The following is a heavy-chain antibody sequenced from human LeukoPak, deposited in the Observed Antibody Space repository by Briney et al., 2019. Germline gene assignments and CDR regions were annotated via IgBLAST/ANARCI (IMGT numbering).Heavy chain of an antibody. CDR1: GFIFSSFA. V-gene: IGHV3-23*01. CDR3: ARRRLQIDY. CDR2: ISGSSGST. Sequence: SGRSLRLSCAASGFIFSSFAMSWVRQAPGKGLEWVSSISGSSGSTYYADSVKGRFIISRESSQNTLYLQMHSLTVEDAAIYYCARRRLQIDYWGQGTLVTVSS. D-gene: IGHD4-11*01. J-gene: IGHJ4*02.